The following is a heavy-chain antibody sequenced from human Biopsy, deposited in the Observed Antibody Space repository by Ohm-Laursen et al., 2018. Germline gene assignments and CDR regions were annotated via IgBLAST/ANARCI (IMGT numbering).Heavy chain of an antibody. D-gene: IGHD1-1*01. Sequence: EASVKVSCNVSGYTLTDLSMHWVRQAPGRGLVWMGGFAPENGKTNYAQKFQGRVTMTEDTSTDTAYMELSSLRSEDTAVYYDAADINVWNVNYWGQGTQVTVSS. J-gene: IGHJ4*02. CDR2: FAPENGKT. CDR3: AADINVWNVNY. V-gene: IGHV1-24*01. CDR1: GYTLTDLS.